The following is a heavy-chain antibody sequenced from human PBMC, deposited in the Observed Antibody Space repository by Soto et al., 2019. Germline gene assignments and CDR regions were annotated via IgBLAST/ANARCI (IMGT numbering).Heavy chain of an antibody. J-gene: IGHJ4*02. CDR2: ISYDGSNK. Sequence: PGGSLRLSCAASGFTFSSYGMHWVRQAPGKGLEWVAVISYDGSNKYYADSVKGRFTISRDNSKNTLYLQMNSLRAEDTAVYYCAKDRRGSYHGWYWGQGTLVTVSS. CDR1: GFTFSSYG. D-gene: IGHD1-26*01. V-gene: IGHV3-30*18. CDR3: AKDRRGSYHGWY.